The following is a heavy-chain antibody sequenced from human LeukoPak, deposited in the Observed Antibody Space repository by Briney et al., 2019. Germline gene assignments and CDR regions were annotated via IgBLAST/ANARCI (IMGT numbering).Heavy chain of an antibody. CDR2: SYSGGST. V-gene: IGHV3-53*01. CDR3: ARGSYDILTGYGSLDY. J-gene: IGHJ4*02. CDR1: GFTVSSNY. Sequence: SGGSLRLSCAASGFTVSSNYMSWVRQAPGKGLEWVSVSYSGGSTYYADSVKGRFTISRDNSNNTLYLQMNSLRAEDTAVYYCARGSYDILTGYGSLDYWGQGTLVTVSS. D-gene: IGHD3-9*01.